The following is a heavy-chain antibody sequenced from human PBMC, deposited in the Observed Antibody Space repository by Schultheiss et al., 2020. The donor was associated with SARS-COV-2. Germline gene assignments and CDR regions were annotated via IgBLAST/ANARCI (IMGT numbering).Heavy chain of an antibody. V-gene: IGHV4-39*01. CDR1: GGSISSSSYY. CDR2: IYYSGST. J-gene: IGHJ4*02. CDR3: ARHGLGYPYYFDY. D-gene: IGHD3/OR15-3a*01. Sequence: SQTLSLTCTVSGGSISSSSYYWGWIRQPPGKGLEWIGSIYYSGSTYYNPSLKSRVTIYVDTSKNQFSLRLSSVTAADTAVYYCARHGLGYPYYFDYWGQGTLVTVSS.